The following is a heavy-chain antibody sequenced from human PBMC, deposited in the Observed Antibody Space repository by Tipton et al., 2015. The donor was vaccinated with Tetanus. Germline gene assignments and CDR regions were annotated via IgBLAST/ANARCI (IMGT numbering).Heavy chain of an antibody. CDR3: ARIHDFWSGYFDF. D-gene: IGHD3-3*01. Sequence: LRLSCAVSGGSISSGDYYWSWVRQPPGKGLEYIGYILYGGSTHYNPSLKSRLTMSADPAKNQFSLRLTSVTAADTAVYYCARIHDFWSGYFDFWGQGTLVTVSP. CDR2: ILYGGST. CDR1: GGSISSGDYY. V-gene: IGHV4-61*08. J-gene: IGHJ4*02.